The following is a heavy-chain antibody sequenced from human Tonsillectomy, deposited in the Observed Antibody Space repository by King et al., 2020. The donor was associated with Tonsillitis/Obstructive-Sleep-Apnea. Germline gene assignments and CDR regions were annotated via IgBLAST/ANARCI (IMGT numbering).Heavy chain of an antibody. CDR2: INSDGSST. D-gene: IGHD3-16*01. CDR1: GVTVSSYW. CDR3: ARCLGQLNAFDF. Sequence: VQLVESGGGLVQPGGSLRLSCAASGVTVSSYWMHWVRHAPGKGLVWVSRINSDGSSTSYADSVKGRVTISRDNAKNTLYLQMNSLRAEDTAVYYCARCLGQLNAFDFWGQGTMVTVSS. V-gene: IGHV3-74*01. J-gene: IGHJ3*01.